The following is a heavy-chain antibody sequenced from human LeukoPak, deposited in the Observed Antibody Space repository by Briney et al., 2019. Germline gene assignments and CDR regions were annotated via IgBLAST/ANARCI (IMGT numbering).Heavy chain of an antibody. J-gene: IGHJ4*02. Sequence: GGSLRLSCAASGFTFDDYAMHWVRQAPQKGLEWVSSISWNSGSIVYADSVKGRFTISRDNAQNSLYLQMNSLRDDDTAFYYCVKDSLGYCGSTSCYGHFDYWGPGTLVTVSS. CDR2: ISWNSGSI. CDR1: GFTFDDYA. D-gene: IGHD2-2*01. CDR3: VKDSLGYCGSTSCYGHFDY. V-gene: IGHV3-9*01.